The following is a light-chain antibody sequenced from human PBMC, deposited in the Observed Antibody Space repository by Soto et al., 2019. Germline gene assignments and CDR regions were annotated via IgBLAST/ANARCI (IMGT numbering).Light chain of an antibody. CDR3: QQYGSSGT. V-gene: IGKV3-20*01. Sequence: EIVLTQSPGTLSLSPGERPTLSCRASQSVSNNYLAWYQQTPGPAPRLLIYGASNSAAGIPDRFSGSGSGTDFPLTISRLEPEDFAVYYCQQYGSSGTFGQGTRLEIK. CDR1: QSVSNNY. CDR2: GAS. J-gene: IGKJ5*01.